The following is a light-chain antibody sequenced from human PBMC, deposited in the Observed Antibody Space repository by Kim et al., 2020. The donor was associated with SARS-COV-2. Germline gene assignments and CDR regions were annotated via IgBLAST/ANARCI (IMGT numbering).Light chain of an antibody. V-gene: IGLV3-9*01. CDR3: QVWDSNTWV. Sequence: SYELTQPLSVSVALGQTATITCGASNIGSKIVHWYQQTPGQAPVMVIDRDTNRPSGIPERFSGSTSGNTATLTISRAQDGDEADYYCQVWDSNTWVFGGGTQLTVL. J-gene: IGLJ3*02. CDR1: NIGSKI. CDR2: RDT.